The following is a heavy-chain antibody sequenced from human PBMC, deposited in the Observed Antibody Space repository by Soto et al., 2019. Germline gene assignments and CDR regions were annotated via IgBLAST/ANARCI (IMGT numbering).Heavy chain of an antibody. J-gene: IGHJ4*02. Sequence: EVQLVESGGGLVNPGGSLRLSCAASGFTFSSYSFNWVRQAPGKGLEWVSSISSSSSYIYYADSVKGRFTISRDDAKNSLFLQMSSLRVEDTAVYYCARGGDTSGSWTRFWGQGTLVTVSS. CDR2: ISSSSSYI. D-gene: IGHD3-22*01. V-gene: IGHV3-21*01. CDR1: GFTFSSYS. CDR3: ARGGDTSGSWTRF.